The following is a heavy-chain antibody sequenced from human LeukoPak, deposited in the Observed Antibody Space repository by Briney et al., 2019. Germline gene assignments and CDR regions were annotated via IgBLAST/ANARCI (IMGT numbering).Heavy chain of an antibody. CDR2: ISGSGGST. CDR3: AKVSVFRVYFDY. V-gene: IGHV3-23*01. Sequence: PGGSLRLSCAASGFTFSSYAMSWVRQPPGKGLEWVSAISGSGGSTYYADSLKGRFTISRDNSKNTLYLQMNSLRAEDTAVYYCAKVSVFRVYFDYWGQGTLVTVSS. D-gene: IGHD3-3*01. CDR1: GFTFSSYA. J-gene: IGHJ4*02.